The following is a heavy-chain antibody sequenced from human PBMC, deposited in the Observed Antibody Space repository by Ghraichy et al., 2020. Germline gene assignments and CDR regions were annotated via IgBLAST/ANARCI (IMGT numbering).Heavy chain of an antibody. CDR3: ARDDNGSGSSDY. Sequence: ASVKVSCKASGSTVSSSSTSWVRQAPGLGLKWMGWVTTYNGNTHYAQKLQGRVTMTTDTPTSTAYMELRSLRSDDTAVYYCARDDNGSGSSDYWGQGTLVTVSS. V-gene: IGHV1-18*01. D-gene: IGHD3-10*01. J-gene: IGHJ4*02. CDR2: VTTYNGNT. CDR1: GSTVSSSS.